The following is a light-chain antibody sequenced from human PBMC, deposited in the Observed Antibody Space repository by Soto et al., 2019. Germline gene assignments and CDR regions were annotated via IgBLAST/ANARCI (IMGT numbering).Light chain of an antibody. Sequence: NVLTQSPGALSLSPGERATLSCRVSQTISSSFLAWYQQKPGQAPRLLIYAASRRATGIPDRFSGSGSGTDFTLTISSLEPEDFAVYYCQQRSNWPPITFGQGTRLEIK. CDR2: AAS. CDR1: QTISSSF. CDR3: QQRSNWPPIT. V-gene: IGKV3D-20*02. J-gene: IGKJ5*01.